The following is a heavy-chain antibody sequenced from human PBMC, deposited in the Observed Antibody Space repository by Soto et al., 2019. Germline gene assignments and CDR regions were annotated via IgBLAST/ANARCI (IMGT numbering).Heavy chain of an antibody. CDR2: ISRNGGST. V-gene: IGHV3-64*01. CDR1: GFTFSSYA. CDR3: AREGGSYYFDY. J-gene: IGHJ4*02. D-gene: IGHD1-26*01. Sequence: EVQLVESGGGLVQPGGSLRLSCAASGFTFSSYAMHWVRQAPGKGLEYLSTISRNGGSTYYANSVKGRFTISGDNSKNTLYLQMGSLRAEDMAVYYCAREGGSYYFDYWGQGTLVTVSS.